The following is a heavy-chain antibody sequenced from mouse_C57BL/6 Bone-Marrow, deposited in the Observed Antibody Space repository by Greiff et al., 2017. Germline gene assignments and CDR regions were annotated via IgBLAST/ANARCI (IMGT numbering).Heavy chain of an antibody. D-gene: IGHD1-1*01. Sequence: QVQLQQSGAELARPGASVKLSCKASGYTFTSYGISWVKQRTGQGLEWIGEIYPRSGNTYYNEKFKGKATLTADKSSSTAYMELRSLTSEDSAVYFCARATTVVEFWYLDVWGTGTTVTVSS. V-gene: IGHV1-81*01. CDR2: IYPRSGNT. CDR1: GYTFTSYG. J-gene: IGHJ1*03. CDR3: ARATTVVEFWYLDV.